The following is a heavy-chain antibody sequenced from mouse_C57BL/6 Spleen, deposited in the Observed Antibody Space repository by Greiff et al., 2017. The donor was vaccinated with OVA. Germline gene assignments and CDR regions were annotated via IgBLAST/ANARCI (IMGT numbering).Heavy chain of an antibody. CDR3: ARRRDYGYDWFAY. CDR1: GYTFTSYW. V-gene: IGHV1-55*01. D-gene: IGHD2-2*01. Sequence: QVQLQQPGAELVKPGASVKMSCKASGYTFTSYWITWVKQRPGQGLAWIGDIYPGSGSTNYNEKFKSKATLTVDTSSSTAYMQLSSLTSEDSAVYYCARRRDYGYDWFAYWGQGTLVTVSA. CDR2: IYPGSGST. J-gene: IGHJ3*01.